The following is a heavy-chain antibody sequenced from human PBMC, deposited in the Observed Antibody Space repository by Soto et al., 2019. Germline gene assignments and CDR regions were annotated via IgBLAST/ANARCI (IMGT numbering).Heavy chain of an antibody. J-gene: IGHJ6*02. V-gene: IGHV3-53*02. D-gene: IGHD1-26*01. CDR2: IYSGGNT. Sequence: EVQLVETGGRLIQPGGSLRLSCAASGFAVSPNYMSWVRQAPGQGLEWISVIYSGGNTDYADSVKGRFSISRADSQNTVYLHMNSLRGDDTAVYFCARDPRGTGSIDSCSPYYGLDVWGQGTTVTVSS. CDR1: GFAVSPNY. CDR3: ARDPRGTGSIDSCSPYYGLDV.